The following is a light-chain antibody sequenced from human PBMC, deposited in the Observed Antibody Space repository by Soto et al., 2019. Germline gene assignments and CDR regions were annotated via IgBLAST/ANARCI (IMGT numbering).Light chain of an antibody. J-gene: IGKJ4*01. CDR2: GAS. Sequence: DIAQSPATLSVSPGERATLSCRASQSVSSNLAWYQQKPGQAPRLLIYGASTRATGIPARFSGSGSGTEFTLTISSLQSEDFAVYYCQQYNNWALTFGGGTKVDIK. CDR3: QQYNNWALT. V-gene: IGKV3-15*01. CDR1: QSVSSN.